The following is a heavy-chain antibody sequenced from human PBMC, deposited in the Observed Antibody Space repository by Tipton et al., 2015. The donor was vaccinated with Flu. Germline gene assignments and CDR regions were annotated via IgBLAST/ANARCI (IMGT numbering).Heavy chain of an antibody. Sequence: SLRLSCAASGFTFSSYSMNWVRQAPGKGLEWVSSISSSSSYIYYADSVKGRFTISRDNAKNSLYLQMNSLRAEDTAVYYCARGLYYYDSSGLVDYWGQGTLVTVSS. D-gene: IGHD3-22*01. V-gene: IGHV3-21*01. CDR1: GFTFSSYS. J-gene: IGHJ4*02. CDR2: ISSSSSYI. CDR3: ARGLYYYDSSGLVDY.